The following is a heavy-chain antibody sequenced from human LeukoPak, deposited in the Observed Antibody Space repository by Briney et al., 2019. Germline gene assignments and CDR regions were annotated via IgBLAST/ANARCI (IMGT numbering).Heavy chain of an antibody. J-gene: IGHJ4*02. CDR3: ARGRGWPYYFDY. CDR2: IIPILGIA. CDR1: GGTFSSYA. D-gene: IGHD6-19*01. Sequence: ASVKVSCKASGGTFSSYAISWVRQAPGQGLEWLGRIIPILGIANYAQKFQGRVTITADKSTSTAYMELSSLRSEDTAVYYCARGRGWPYYFDYWGQGTLVTVSS. V-gene: IGHV1-69*04.